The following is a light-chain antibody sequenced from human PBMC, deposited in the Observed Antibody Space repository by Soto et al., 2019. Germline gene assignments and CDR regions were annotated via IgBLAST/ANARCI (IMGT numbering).Light chain of an antibody. V-gene: IGKV1-5*01. CDR1: QSISTW. CDR2: DAS. Sequence: DIQMTQSPSTVSASVGDGVTITCRASQSISTWLAWYQQKPGKAPNLLIYDASTLESGGPSGFSGSGSGTEFTLTISSVQPDDSATYYCQQYNSYPYTFGQGTKVDIK. J-gene: IGKJ2*01. CDR3: QQYNSYPYT.